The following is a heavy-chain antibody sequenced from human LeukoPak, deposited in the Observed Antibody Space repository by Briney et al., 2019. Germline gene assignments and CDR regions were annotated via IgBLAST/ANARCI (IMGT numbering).Heavy chain of an antibody. Sequence: ASVKDSCKASGYTFTSYYLYWVRQAPGQRLEWMGIINPSGGSTNYAQKFQGRVTMTRDTSTSTVYMELSSLRSEDTAVYYCARGPRITLIRGGQWYFYMDVWGKGTTVTISS. CDR3: ARGPRITLIRGGQWYFYMDV. CDR1: GYTFTSYY. CDR2: INPSGGST. D-gene: IGHD3-10*01. V-gene: IGHV1-46*01. J-gene: IGHJ6*03.